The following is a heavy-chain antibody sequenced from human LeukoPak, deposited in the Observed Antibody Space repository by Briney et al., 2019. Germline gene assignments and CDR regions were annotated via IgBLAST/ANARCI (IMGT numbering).Heavy chain of an antibody. J-gene: IGHJ6*03. D-gene: IGHD5-18*01. Sequence: GGSLRLSCAASGFAFSSYGMHWVRQAPGKGLEWVAVISYDGSNKYYADSVKGRFTISRDNSKNTLYLQMNSLRAEDTAVYYCAKGGYSYGYSDYYYMDVWGKGTTVTVSS. CDR3: AKGGYSYGYSDYYYMDV. CDR2: ISYDGSNK. V-gene: IGHV3-30*18. CDR1: GFAFSSYG.